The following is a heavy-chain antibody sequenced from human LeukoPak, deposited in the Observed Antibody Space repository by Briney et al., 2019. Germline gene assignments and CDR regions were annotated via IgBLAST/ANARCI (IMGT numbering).Heavy chain of an antibody. CDR2: LYSGSDT. J-gene: IGHJ2*01. D-gene: IGHD2-21*01. CDR3: ARVGDHFHWFLDL. V-gene: IGHV3-53*01. Sequence: GGSLRLSCAASGFSVSTNYMNWVRQAPGKGLEWVSILYSGSDTYYSDSVKGRFTISRDDSRNTLFLHMSSLKAEDTAMYYCARVGDHFHWFLDLWGRGTLVGVSS. CDR1: GFSVSTNY.